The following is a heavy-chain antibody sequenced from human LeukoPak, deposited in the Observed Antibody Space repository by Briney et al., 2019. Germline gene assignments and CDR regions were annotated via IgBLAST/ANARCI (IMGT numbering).Heavy chain of an antibody. D-gene: IGHD6-19*01. CDR1: GFTFSSYA. J-gene: IGHJ4*02. CDR3: AKDRRQWLTQTDC. Sequence: PGGSLRLSCAASGFTFSSYAMSWVRQAPGKGLEWVSGISGGGGSTYYADSVKGRFTISRDNSKNTLYLQINSLRAEDTAVYYCAKDRRQWLTQTDCWGQGTLVTVSS. CDR2: ISGGGGST. V-gene: IGHV3-23*01.